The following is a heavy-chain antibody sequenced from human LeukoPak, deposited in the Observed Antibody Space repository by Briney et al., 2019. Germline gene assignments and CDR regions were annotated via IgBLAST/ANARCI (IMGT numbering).Heavy chain of an antibody. J-gene: IGHJ4*02. D-gene: IGHD3-10*02. CDR2: INPNSGGT. CDR1: GYTFTGYY. CDR3: ARAITMSRGG. V-gene: IGHV1-2*02. Sequence: ASVKVSCTASGYTFTGYYMHWVRQAPGQGLEWMGWINPNSGGTNYAQKFQGRVTMTRDTSNSTAYLQLSRLRSDDTAVYYCARAITMSRGGWGQGTLVTVSS.